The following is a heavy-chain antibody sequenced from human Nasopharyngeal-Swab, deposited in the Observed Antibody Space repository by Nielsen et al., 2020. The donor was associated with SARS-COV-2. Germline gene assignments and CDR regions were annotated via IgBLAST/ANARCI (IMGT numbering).Heavy chain of an antibody. V-gene: IGHV3-21*01. CDR1: GFTFSSYS. CDR3: ARDGVARLFDY. Sequence: GESLKISCAASGFTFSSYSMNWVRQAPGKGLEWVPSISSSSSYIYYADSVKGRFTISRDNAKNSLYLQMNSLRAEDTAVYYCARDGVARLFDYWGQGTLVTVSS. CDR2: ISSSSSYI. D-gene: IGHD3-10*01. J-gene: IGHJ4*02.